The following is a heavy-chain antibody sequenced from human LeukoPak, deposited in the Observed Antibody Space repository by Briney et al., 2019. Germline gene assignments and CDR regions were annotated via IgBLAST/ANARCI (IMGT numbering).Heavy chain of an antibody. D-gene: IGHD1-14*01. CDR2: VYYSGST. J-gene: IGHJ6*02. CDR1: GGSISTYY. CDR3: ARGGTIKNGMDV. Sequence: SETLSLTCTVSGGSISTYYWSWIRQPPGKGLEWIGYVYYSGSTNYNPSLESRVTISVDTSKNQFSLVLSSVTAADTAVYYCARGGTIKNGMDVWGQGTTVTVSS. V-gene: IGHV4-59*01.